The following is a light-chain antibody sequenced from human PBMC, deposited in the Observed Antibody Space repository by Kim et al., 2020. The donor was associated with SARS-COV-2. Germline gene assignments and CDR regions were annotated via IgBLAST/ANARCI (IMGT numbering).Light chain of an antibody. Sequence: AVGQTGRITCQGDSLRSYYASWYQQKPGQAPVLVIYEKNNRPAGIPDRFSGSSSGNTASLTITGAQAEDEADYYCNSRESGVNHVVFGGGTQLTVL. V-gene: IGLV3-19*01. CDR3: NSRESGVNHVV. J-gene: IGLJ3*02. CDR1: SLRSYY. CDR2: EKN.